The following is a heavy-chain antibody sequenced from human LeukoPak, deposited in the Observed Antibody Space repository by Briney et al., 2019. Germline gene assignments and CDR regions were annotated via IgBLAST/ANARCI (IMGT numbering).Heavy chain of an antibody. Sequence: SETLSLTCTVTGRSINNGYFWGWIRQPPGKGLEWIASIHHSGTASYNPSLESRVTISVDTSKNQFSLRLSSVTAADTAVYYCAREGITIFGVVIPYYMDVWGKGTTVTVSS. J-gene: IGHJ6*03. CDR3: AREGITIFGVVIPYYMDV. V-gene: IGHV4-38-2*02. D-gene: IGHD3-3*01. CDR1: GRSINNGYF. CDR2: IHHSGTA.